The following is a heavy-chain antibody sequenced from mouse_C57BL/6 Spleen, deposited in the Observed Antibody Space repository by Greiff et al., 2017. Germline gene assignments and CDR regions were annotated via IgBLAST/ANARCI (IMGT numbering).Heavy chain of an antibody. CDR1: GFTFSSYG. CDR2: ISSGGSYT. Sequence: EVKLVESGGVLVKPGGSLKLSCAASGFTFSSYGMSWVRQTPDKRLEWVATISSGGSYTYYPDSVKGRFTISRDNAKNTLYLQMSSLKSEDTAMYYCARHAHYGNDDLFDYWGQGTTLTVSS. D-gene: IGHD2-2*01. J-gene: IGHJ2*01. V-gene: IGHV5-6*01. CDR3: ARHAHYGNDDLFDY.